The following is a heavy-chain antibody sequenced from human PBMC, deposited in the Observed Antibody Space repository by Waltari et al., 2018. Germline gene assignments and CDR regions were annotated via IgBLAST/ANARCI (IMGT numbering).Heavy chain of an antibody. J-gene: IGHJ4*02. CDR2: IYYSGST. CDR3: ASPVPNYYGSGSRFDY. Sequence: QLQLQESGPGLVKPSETLSLTCTVSGGSISSSSYYWGWIRQPPGKGLEWIGSIYYSGSTYYNPSLKSRVTISVETSKNQFSLKLSSVTAADTAVYYCASPVPNYYGSGSRFDYWGQGTLVTVSS. CDR1: GGSISSSSYY. D-gene: IGHD3-10*01. V-gene: IGHV4-39*01.